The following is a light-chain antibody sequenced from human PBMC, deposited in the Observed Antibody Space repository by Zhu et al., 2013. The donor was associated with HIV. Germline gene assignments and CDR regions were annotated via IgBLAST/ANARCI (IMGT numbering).Light chain of an antibody. J-gene: IGLJ1*01. CDR1: RSNIGANYD. CDR3: QSYDTALNAYV. Sequence: QSVLTQPPSVSGAPGQNITISCTGSRSNIGANYDVHWYQQVGGTVPKLVLYENVRRPSGVPGRFSASTSDTSASLAISGLRAEDEADYYCQSYDTALNAYVFGSGTTVTVL. V-gene: IGLV1-40*01. CDR2: ENV.